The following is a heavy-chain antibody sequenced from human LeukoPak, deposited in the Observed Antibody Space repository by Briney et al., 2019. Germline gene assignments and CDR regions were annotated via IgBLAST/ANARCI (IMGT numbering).Heavy chain of an antibody. V-gene: IGHV3-74*01. J-gene: IGHJ4*02. Sequence: GGSLRLSCAASGFTFSSYWMHWVRQAPGKGLVWVSRINSDGSSTSYADSVKGRFTISRDNAKNTLYLQMNSLRAGDTAVYYCARGGRSSWYKYYFDYWGQGTLVTVSS. CDR1: GFTFSSYW. CDR2: INSDGSST. D-gene: IGHD6-13*01. CDR3: ARGGRSSWYKYYFDY.